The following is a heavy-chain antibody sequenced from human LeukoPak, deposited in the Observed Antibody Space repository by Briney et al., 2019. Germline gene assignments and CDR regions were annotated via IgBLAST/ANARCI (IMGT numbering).Heavy chain of an antibody. CDR3: ARARGDIVVVPAAIWFDP. Sequence: ASVKVSCKASGYSFTGYYMHWVRQAPGQGLEWMGWIKPNNGGTNYAQKFQGRVTMTRDTSISTAYMELSRLRSDDTAVYYCARARGDIVVVPAAIWFDPWGQGTLVTVSS. D-gene: IGHD2-2*01. CDR1: GYSFTGYY. CDR2: IKPNNGGT. V-gene: IGHV1-2*02. J-gene: IGHJ5*02.